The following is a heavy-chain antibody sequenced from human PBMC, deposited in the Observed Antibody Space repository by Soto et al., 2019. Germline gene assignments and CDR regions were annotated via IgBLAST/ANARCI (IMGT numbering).Heavy chain of an antibody. Sequence: QVQLQESGPGLVKPSGTLSLTCAVSGGSISSSNWWSWVRQPPGKGLEWIGEIYHSGSTNYNPSLNSRVXIXVYXSKNQFSLKLSSVTAADTAVYYCARVAVAGTRFDYWGQGTLVTVSS. CDR1: GGSISSSNW. V-gene: IGHV4-4*02. J-gene: IGHJ4*02. CDR3: ARVAVAGTRFDY. CDR2: IYHSGST. D-gene: IGHD6-19*01.